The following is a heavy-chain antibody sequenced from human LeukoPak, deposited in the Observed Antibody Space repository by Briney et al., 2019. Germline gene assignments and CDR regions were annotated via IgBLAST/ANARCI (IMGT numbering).Heavy chain of an antibody. CDR1: GFTFSSYA. Sequence: AGGSLRLSCAASGFTFSSYAMHWVRRAPGKGLEWVAVISYDGSNKYYADSVKGRFTISRDNSKNTLYLQMNSLRAEDTAVYYCAREANSWGPYSSDFDYWGQGTLVTVSS. CDR3: AREANSWGPYSSDFDY. J-gene: IGHJ4*02. CDR2: ISYDGSNK. D-gene: IGHD6-25*01. V-gene: IGHV3-30*04.